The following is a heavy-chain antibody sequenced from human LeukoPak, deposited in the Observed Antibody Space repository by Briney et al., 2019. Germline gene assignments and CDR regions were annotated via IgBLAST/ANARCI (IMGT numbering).Heavy chain of an antibody. CDR1: GGSISSYY. Sequence: SETLSLTCTVSGGSISSYYWSWIRQPPGKGLEWIGYIYYSGSTNYNPSLKSRVTISVDTSKNQFSLKLSSVTAADTAVYYCARLRGRGITVYGGLPENYWGQGTLVTVSS. J-gene: IGHJ4*02. D-gene: IGHD3-16*01. V-gene: IGHV4-59*12. CDR3: ARLRGRGITVYGGLPENY. CDR2: IYYSGST.